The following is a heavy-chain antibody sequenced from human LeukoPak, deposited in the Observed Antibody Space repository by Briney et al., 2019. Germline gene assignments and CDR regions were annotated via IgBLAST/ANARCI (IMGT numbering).Heavy chain of an antibody. CDR3: ATQGSAYSSGWYPYYFDY. CDR2: IYYSWST. V-gene: IGHV4-39*01. J-gene: IGHJ4*02. Sequence: SETLSLTCTVSGGSISSSSYYWGWIRQPPGKGLEWLGRIYYSWSTYYNPSLKYRVTITVDTSKNQFYLKLSSVTAADTAVYYCATQGSAYSSGWYPYYFDYWGQGTLVTVSS. CDR1: GGSISSSSYY. D-gene: IGHD6-19*01.